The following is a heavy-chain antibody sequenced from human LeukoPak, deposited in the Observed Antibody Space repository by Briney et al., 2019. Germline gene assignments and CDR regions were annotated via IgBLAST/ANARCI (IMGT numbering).Heavy chain of an antibody. CDR3: AKGDGSGSYGY. Sequence: AGGSLRLSCAASGFTFDDYAMHWVRQAPGKGLEWVSSISKNSGTIGYADSVKGRFTISRDNAKNSLYLRMNSLRAEDTALYYCAKGDGSGSYGYWGQGTLVTVSS. CDR2: ISKNSGTI. D-gene: IGHD3-10*01. CDR1: GFTFDDYA. V-gene: IGHV3-9*01. J-gene: IGHJ4*02.